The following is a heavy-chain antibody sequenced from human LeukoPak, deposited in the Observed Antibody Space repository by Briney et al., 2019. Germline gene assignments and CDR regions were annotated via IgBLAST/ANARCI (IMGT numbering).Heavy chain of an antibody. V-gene: IGHV3-20*04. CDR3: AGLGYCSSTSCYVNYYYYMDV. CDR2: INLNVGST. D-gene: IGHD2-2*01. Sequence: GGSLRLSCAASGFTFDDYGMGWGRQAPGKGLERVSGINLNVGSTGYADSVKVRFTISRDNAKNSLYLQMNSLRAEDTALYYCAGLGYCSSTSCYVNYYYYMDVWGKGNTVTVSS. CDR1: GFTFDDYG. J-gene: IGHJ6*03.